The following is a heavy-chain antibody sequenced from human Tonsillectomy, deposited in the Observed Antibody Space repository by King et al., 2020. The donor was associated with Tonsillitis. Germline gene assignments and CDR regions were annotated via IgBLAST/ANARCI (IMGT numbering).Heavy chain of an antibody. D-gene: IGHD3-22*01. CDR2: INTGKGNT. J-gene: IGHJ4*02. V-gene: IGHV1-3*04. CDR1: GYTFISYA. Sequence: GQLVQSGAEVKKPGASVKVSCKASGYTFISYAMHWVRQAPGQRLEWMGWINTGKGNTKYSQKFQGRVTITRDTSASTAYMELSSLRSEDTAVYYCATGYYDRSGYEVPRFDYWGQGTLVTVSS. CDR3: ATGYYDRSGYEVPRFDY.